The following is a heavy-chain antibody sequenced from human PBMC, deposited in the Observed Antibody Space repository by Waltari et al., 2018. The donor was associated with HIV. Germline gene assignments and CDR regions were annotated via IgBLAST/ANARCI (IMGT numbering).Heavy chain of an antibody. CDR3: AKGASGWSPGY. D-gene: IGHD6-19*01. J-gene: IGHJ4*02. Sequence: QVQLVESGGGVVQPGRSRRRSCAASRFTFRSYDMHWVRQAPGKGLEWVAVISYYGDNKHYADSVKGRFTISRDNSKNTLYLQMNSLRAEDTAVYYCAKGASGWSPGYWGQGTLVTVSS. CDR2: ISYYGDNK. CDR1: RFTFRSYD. V-gene: IGHV3-30*18.